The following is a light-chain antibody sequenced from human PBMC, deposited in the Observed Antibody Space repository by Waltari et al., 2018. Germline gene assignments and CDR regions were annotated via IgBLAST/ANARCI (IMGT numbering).Light chain of an antibody. CDR3: QQYQSYLWT. V-gene: IGKV1-5*03. J-gene: IGKJ1*01. CDR2: KAS. Sequence: DIQMTQSPSTLSASVGDRITITCRASPIISRWLAGYQNKPGKAPKLLIYKASNLESGVPSRLSGSGSGTEFTLTISSLQPDDFATYYCQQYQSYLWTFGQGTKVEIK. CDR1: PIISRW.